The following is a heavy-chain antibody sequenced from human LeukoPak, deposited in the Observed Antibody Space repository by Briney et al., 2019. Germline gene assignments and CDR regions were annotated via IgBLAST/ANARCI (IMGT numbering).Heavy chain of an antibody. CDR2: ITTGDGNT. CDR3: AKSDWFDP. V-gene: IGHV3-23*01. J-gene: IGHJ5*02. Sequence: GGSLRLSCTASGFTFSSYTMTWVRQAPGKGLKWDSTITTGDGNTYYADSVKGRFTVSRDDSKNTLYLQMNSLRAEDTAVYYCAKSDWFDPWGQGTLVTVSS. CDR1: GFTFSSYT.